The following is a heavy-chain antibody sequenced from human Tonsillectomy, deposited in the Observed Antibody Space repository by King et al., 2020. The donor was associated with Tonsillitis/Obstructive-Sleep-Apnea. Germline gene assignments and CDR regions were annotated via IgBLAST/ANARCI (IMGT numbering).Heavy chain of an antibody. D-gene: IGHD3-16*01. CDR2: ISYDGSNK. J-gene: IGHJ5*02. CDR3: ASPADWGWFDP. CDR1: GFTFSSYA. Sequence: VQLVESGGGVVQPGRSLRLSCAASGFTFSSYAMHWVRQAPGKGLEWVAVISYDGSNKYYADSVKDRFTISRDNSKNTLYLQMNSLRAEDTAVYYCASPADWGWFDPWGQGTLVTVSS. V-gene: IGHV3-30*04.